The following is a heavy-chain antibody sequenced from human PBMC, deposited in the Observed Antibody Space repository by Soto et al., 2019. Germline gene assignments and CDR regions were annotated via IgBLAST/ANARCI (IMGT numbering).Heavy chain of an antibody. CDR2: ISYDGSNK. D-gene: IGHD6-13*01. Sequence: QVQLVESGGGVVQPGRSLRLSCAASGFTFSSYAMHWVRQAPGKGLEWVAVISYDGSNKYYADSVKGRFTISRDNSKNTLYLQVNSLRAEDTAVYYCVRVGIAAAEIPYYFDYWGQGTLVTVSS. CDR1: GFTFSSYA. CDR3: VRVGIAAAEIPYYFDY. J-gene: IGHJ4*02. V-gene: IGHV3-30-3*01.